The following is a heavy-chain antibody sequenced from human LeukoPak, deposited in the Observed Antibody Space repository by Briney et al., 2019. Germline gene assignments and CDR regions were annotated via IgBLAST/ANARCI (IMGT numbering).Heavy chain of an antibody. D-gene: IGHD6-6*01. J-gene: IGHJ6*02. V-gene: IGHV5-51*01. Sequence: GESLQISCKGSGYSFTSYWLGWVGQMPGKGLEWMGIIYPGDSDTRSSPSFQGQVTISADKSISTAYQQWSSLKASDTALYYCAISPAIAARRKYYYYYYGMDVWGQGTTVTVSS. CDR1: GYSFTSYW. CDR3: AISPAIAARRKYYYYYYGMDV. CDR2: IYPGDSDT.